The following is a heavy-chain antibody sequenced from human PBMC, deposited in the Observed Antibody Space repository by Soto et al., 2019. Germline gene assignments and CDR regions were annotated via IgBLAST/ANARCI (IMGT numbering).Heavy chain of an antibody. CDR2: IYGNNDR. D-gene: IGHD1-1*01. Sequence: SGPTLVNPTETLTLTCSFSGFSLSTSEVGVGWIRQPPGKAPEWLALIYGNNDRRYSPSLRPRLTITKDTSKNNVVLSMTNMEHVDSDTYYCAHRLKYQNNWYYFDYWRLGTLVTVSS. J-gene: IGHJ4*02. CDR3: AHRLKYQNNWYYFDY. V-gene: IGHV2-5*01. CDR1: GFSLSTSEVG.